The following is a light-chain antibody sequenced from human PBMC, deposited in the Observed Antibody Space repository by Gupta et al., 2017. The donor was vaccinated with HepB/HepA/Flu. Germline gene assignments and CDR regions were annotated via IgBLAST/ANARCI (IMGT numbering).Light chain of an antibody. Sequence: SALTQPPAGCLPPWQRVTMSCSVSNSTIGLYYVFWYQQLAVTAPKLVIYRNIHRSSGVAERFSGSKFATSASITSIGLLAEDEADYYCADWYYIRSGWVFGGGTNVTVL. CDR2: RNI. CDR1: NSTIGLYY. V-gene: IGLV1-47*01. CDR3: ADWYYIRSGWV. J-gene: IGLJ3*02.